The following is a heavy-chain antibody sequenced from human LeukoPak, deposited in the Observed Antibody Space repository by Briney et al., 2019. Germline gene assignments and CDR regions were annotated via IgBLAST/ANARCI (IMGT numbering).Heavy chain of an antibody. J-gene: IGHJ3*02. CDR3: ARDYHTYYYDSSGSDAFDI. V-gene: IGHV4-4*07. CDR1: GGSISSYY. D-gene: IGHD3-22*01. Sequence: PSETLSLTCTVAGGSISSYYWSWIRQPAGKGLEWIGRIYTGGRTNYNPSLKSQVTMSVDTSKNQFSLKLSSVTAADTAVYYCARDYHTYYYDSSGSDAFDIWGQGTMFTVSS. CDR2: IYTGGRT.